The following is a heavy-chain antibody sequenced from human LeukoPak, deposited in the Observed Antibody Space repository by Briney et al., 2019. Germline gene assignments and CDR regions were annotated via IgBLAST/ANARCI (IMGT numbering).Heavy chain of an antibody. CDR1: GGSISSSSYY. J-gene: IGHJ4*02. CDR2: TYYSGST. Sequence: SETLSLTCTVSGGSISSSSYYWGWIRQPPGKGLEWIGSTYYSGSTYYNPSLKSRVTISVDTSKNQFSLKLSSVTAADTAVYYCAREGETRDPVDYWGQGTLVTVSS. CDR3: AREGETRDPVDY. V-gene: IGHV4-39*01. D-gene: IGHD3-16*01.